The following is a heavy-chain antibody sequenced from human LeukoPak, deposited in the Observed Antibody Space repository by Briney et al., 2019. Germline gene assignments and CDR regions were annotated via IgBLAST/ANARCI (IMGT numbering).Heavy chain of an antibody. CDR1: GYTFTGYY. J-gene: IGHJ4*02. Sequence: ASVEVSCKASGYTFTGYYMHWVRQAPGQGLEWMGRINPNSGGTNYAQKFQGRVTMTRDTSISTAYMELSRLRSDDTAVYYCAREDKLLWFGELFLDYWGQGTLVTVSS. CDR3: AREDKLLWFGELFLDY. CDR2: INPNSGGT. D-gene: IGHD3-10*01. V-gene: IGHV1-2*06.